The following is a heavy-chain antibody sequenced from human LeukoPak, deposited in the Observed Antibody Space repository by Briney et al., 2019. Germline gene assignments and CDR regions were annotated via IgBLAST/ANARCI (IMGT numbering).Heavy chain of an antibody. D-gene: IGHD3-16*01. J-gene: IGHJ4*02. CDR3: VRDFLGESAAGGY. CDR1: GFTFGSNT. Sequence: GESRRLSCEGSGFTFGSNTINWVRQAPGKGPEWVSSISPSGSSTWNADSVRGRFSISRDNAKNSVYLQMNSLRVEDAALYYCVRDFLGESAAGGYWGQGTLVTVSS. CDR2: ISPSGSST. V-gene: IGHV3-21*01.